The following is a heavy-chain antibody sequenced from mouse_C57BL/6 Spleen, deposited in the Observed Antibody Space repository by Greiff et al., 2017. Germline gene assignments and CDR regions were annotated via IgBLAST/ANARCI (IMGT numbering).Heavy chain of an antibody. Sequence: DVMLVASEGGLVQPGSSMKLSCTASGFTFSDYYMAWVRQVPEKGLEWVANFNYDGSSTYYLDSLKRRFHISRDNAKNILYLQMSRLKSEDTATYYFARNWDEEYFDYWGQGTTLTVSS. D-gene: IGHD4-1*01. J-gene: IGHJ2*01. CDR1: GFTFSDYY. CDR2: FNYDGSST. CDR3: ARNWDEEYFDY. V-gene: IGHV5-16*01.